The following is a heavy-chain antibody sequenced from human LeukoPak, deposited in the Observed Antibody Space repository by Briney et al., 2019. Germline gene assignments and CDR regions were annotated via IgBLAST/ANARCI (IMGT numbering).Heavy chain of an antibody. V-gene: IGHV4-39*07. J-gene: IGHJ4*02. CDR2: IYYSGST. CDR3: ARATTDDFWSIH. D-gene: IGHD3-3*01. Sequence: SETLSLTCTVSGGSISSSTYYWGWIRQPPGKGLEWIGSIYYSGSTYYNPSLKSRVTISVDRSKNQFSLKLTSVTAADSAVYYCARATTDDFWSIHWGQGTLVTVSS. CDR1: GGSISSSTYY.